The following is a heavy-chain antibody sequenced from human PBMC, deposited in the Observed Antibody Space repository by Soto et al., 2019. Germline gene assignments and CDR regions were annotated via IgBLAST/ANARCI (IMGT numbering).Heavy chain of an antibody. CDR2: IIPIFGTA. CDR3: ARAVGIVVVPAATNWFDP. CDR1: GGTFSSYA. V-gene: IGHV1-69*01. J-gene: IGHJ5*02. Sequence: QVQLVQSGAEVKKPGSSVKVSCKASGGTFSSYAISWVRQAPGQGLEWMGGIIPIFGTANYAQKFQGRVTITADESTSTACMELSSLRSEDTAVYSCARAVGIVVVPAATNWFDPWGQGTLVTVSS. D-gene: IGHD2-2*01.